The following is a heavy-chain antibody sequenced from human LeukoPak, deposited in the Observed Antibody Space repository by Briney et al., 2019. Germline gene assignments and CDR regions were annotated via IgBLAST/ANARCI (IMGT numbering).Heavy chain of an antibody. J-gene: IGHJ4*02. D-gene: IGHD4-23*01. CDR3: AGDLGKAWNYVVY. Sequence: GGSLRLSCAASGSTVSSNYMSWVRQAPGKGLEWVSVIYSGGSTYYADSVKGRFTISRDNSKNTLYLQMNSLRAEDTAVYYCAGDLGKAWNYVVYWGQGTLVTVSS. CDR2: IYSGGST. V-gene: IGHV3-66*02. CDR1: GSTVSSNY.